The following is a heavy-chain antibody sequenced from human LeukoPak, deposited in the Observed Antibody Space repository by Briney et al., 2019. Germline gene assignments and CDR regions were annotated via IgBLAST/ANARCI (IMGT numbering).Heavy chain of an antibody. CDR2: ISGSGGST. V-gene: IGHV3-23*01. CDR1: GFTFSSYA. Sequence: GGSLRLSCAASGFTFSSYAMSWVRQAPGKGLEWVSAISGSGGSTYYADSVKGRFTISRDNSRNTLYLQMNSLRTDDTAVYYCAKDHDYDSSGPYWGQGTLVTVSS. J-gene: IGHJ4*02. CDR3: AKDHDYDSSGPY. D-gene: IGHD3-22*01.